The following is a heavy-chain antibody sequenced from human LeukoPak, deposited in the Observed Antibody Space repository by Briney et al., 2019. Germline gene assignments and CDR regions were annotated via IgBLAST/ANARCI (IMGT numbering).Heavy chain of an antibody. D-gene: IGHD2-21*01. CDR3: ARDGVEFYNWFDP. V-gene: IGHV3-74*01. Sequence: GGSLRLSCAASGFSFSSYWMHWVRQAPGKGLVWVSRINSDGSSTTYADSVKGRFTISRDNAKNTLYLQMNSLRAEDTAVYYCARDGVEFYNWFDPWGQGTLVTVSS. J-gene: IGHJ5*02. CDR1: GFSFSSYW. CDR2: INSDGSST.